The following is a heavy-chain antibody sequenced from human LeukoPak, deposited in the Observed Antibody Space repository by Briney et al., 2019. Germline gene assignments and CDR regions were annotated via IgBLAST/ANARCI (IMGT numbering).Heavy chain of an antibody. CDR1: GFTFDNYA. CDR3: AKVRGTYSSGYFFDY. J-gene: IGHJ4*02. Sequence: GGSLSLSCAASGFTFDNYAMHWVRQAPGKGLEWLSIISWNSGYIGYADSVKGRFTISRDNAKKSLDLQMNSLRAEDTAFYYCAKVRGTYSSGYFFDYWRQGTLVTVSS. V-gene: IGHV3-9*01. D-gene: IGHD6-19*01. CDR2: ISWNSGYI.